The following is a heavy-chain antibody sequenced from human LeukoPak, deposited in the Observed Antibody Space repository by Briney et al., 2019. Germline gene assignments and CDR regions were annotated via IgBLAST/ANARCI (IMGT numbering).Heavy chain of an antibody. Sequence: ASVKVSCKASGYTFIRYGISWVRQAPGQGLEWMGWISGYNGNTNYAQKLQGRVAMTTDTSTNTAYMELRSLRSDDTAVYYCARMYYYASGNAEREKYYFDYWGQGTLVTVSS. CDR3: ARMYYYASGNAEREKYYFDY. V-gene: IGHV1-18*01. D-gene: IGHD3-10*01. J-gene: IGHJ4*02. CDR1: GYTFIRYG. CDR2: ISGYNGNT.